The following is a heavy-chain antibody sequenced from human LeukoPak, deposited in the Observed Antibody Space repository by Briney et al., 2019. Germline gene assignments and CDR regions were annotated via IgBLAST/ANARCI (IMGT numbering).Heavy chain of an antibody. D-gene: IGHD3-16*02. CDR1: GGSISSYY. J-gene: IGHJ4*02. CDR2: IYYSGST. Sequence: PSETLSLTCTVSGGSISSYYWSWIRQPPGKGLEWIGSIYYSGSTYYNPSLKSRVTISVDTSKNQFSLKLSSVTAADTAVYYCARDLNYDYVWGSYRYTPYPDYWGQGTLVTVSS. V-gene: IGHV4-39*07. CDR3: ARDLNYDYVWGSYRYTPYPDY.